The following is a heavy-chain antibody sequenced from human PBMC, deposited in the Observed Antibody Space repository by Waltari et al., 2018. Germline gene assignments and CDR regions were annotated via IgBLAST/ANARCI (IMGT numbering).Heavy chain of an antibody. J-gene: IGHJ4*02. V-gene: IGHV4-39*07. CDR2: SYYSGST. CDR3: ARVWGFSYFDY. CDR1: GGSISSSSYY. D-gene: IGHD3-16*01. Sequence: QLQLQESGPGLVKPSETLSLTCTVSGGSISSSSYYWGWIRQPPGKGLEWIGSSYYSGSTYYNPSLKSRVTISVDTSKNQFSLKLSSVTAADTAVYYCARVWGFSYFDYWGQGTLVTVSS.